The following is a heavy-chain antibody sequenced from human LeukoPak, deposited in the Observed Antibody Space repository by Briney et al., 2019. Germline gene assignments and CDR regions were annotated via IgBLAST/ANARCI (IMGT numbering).Heavy chain of an antibody. V-gene: IGHV4-59*12. Sequence: SETLSLTCTVSGGSLSSYYWSWIRQPPGKGLEWIGYIYYSGSTNYNPSLKSRVTISVDTSKNQFSLKLSSVTAADTAVYYCARSHPRVVIYYWGQGTLVTVSS. CDR1: GGSLSSYY. J-gene: IGHJ4*02. CDR2: IYYSGST. D-gene: IGHD3-22*01. CDR3: ARSHPRVVIYY.